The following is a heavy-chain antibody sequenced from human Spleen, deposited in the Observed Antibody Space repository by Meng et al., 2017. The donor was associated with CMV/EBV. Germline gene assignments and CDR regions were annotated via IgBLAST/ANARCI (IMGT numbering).Heavy chain of an antibody. Sequence: QVQLGESGGGVVQPGTSLRLSCTASGFTFNYYTMHWVRQAPGKGLEWVAVISFDGSNKYYADSVKGRFTISRDNSKNTLFLEMNSLRSEDTAVYYCARVAAAGTGWGQGTLVTVSS. CDR2: ISFDGSNK. CDR1: GFTFNYYT. J-gene: IGHJ4*02. V-gene: IGHV3-30-3*01. D-gene: IGHD6-13*01. CDR3: ARVAAAGTG.